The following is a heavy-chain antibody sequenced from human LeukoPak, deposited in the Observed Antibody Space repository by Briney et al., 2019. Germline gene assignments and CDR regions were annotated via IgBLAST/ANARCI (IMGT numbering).Heavy chain of an antibody. D-gene: IGHD5-18*01. J-gene: IGHJ4*02. Sequence: SETLSLTCDVSGVSINTCCYYWTWIRQPPGKGLEWIGYKYYSGSTRYNSSLRSRLTISLDSSKNQFSLRLTSVTAADTAVYHCARGRSYGFEFDSWGPGTLVIVSS. V-gene: IGHV4-61*01. CDR3: ARGRSYGFEFDS. CDR2: KYYSGST. CDR1: GVSINTCCYY.